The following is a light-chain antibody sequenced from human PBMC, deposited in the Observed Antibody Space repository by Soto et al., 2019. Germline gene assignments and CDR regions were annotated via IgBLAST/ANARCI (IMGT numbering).Light chain of an antibody. CDR3: QQYYSFPRT. CDR2: WAS. V-gene: IGKV4-1*01. J-gene: IGKJ4*01. CDR1: QSVFYSSYNKNY. Sequence: DIVMTQSPDSLAVSLGERATINCKSSQSVFYSSYNKNYLAWYQQKAGQPPRLLINWASTRESGVPDRFSGSGSGTDFTLTISSLQTEDVAVYFCQQYYSFPRTFGGGTKVEI.